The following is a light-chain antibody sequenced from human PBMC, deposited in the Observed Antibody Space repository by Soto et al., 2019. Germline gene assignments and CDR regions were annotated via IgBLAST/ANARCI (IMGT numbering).Light chain of an antibody. Sequence: QSELTHPASVSGPPGQSITISCTGTSSDVGSYNLVSWYQQHPGKAPKLMIYEVSKRPSGVSNRFSGSKSGNTASLTISGLQAEDEADYYCCSYAGSSTLVFGTGTKVTVL. J-gene: IGLJ1*01. CDR2: EVS. CDR1: SSDVGSYNL. CDR3: CSYAGSSTLV. V-gene: IGLV2-23*02.